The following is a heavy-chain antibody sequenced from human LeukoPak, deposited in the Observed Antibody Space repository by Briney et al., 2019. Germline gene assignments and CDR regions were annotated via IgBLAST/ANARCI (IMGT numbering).Heavy chain of an antibody. D-gene: IGHD6-19*01. CDR3: AKDRASGSGSYSYRGFDY. Sequence: SVKGRFTISRDNSKNTLYLQMNSLRAEGTAVYYCAKDRASGSGSYSYRGFDYWGQGTLVTVSS. V-gene: IGHV3-23*01. J-gene: IGHJ4*02.